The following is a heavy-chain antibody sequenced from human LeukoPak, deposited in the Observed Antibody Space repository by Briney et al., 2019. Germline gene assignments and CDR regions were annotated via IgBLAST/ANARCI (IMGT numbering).Heavy chain of an antibody. CDR3: ARVSARGSYYPFDY. D-gene: IGHD1-26*01. CDR2: IYTSWTT. Sequence: PSDTLSLTYTFSGGPISSYYWSWIRQPSGKGLEGIGRIYTSWTTNYNPSLKSRVPISVDTSKNRSCLKLSSVTAADMAVYYCARVSARGSYYPFDYWGQGTLVSVSS. J-gene: IGHJ4*02. CDR1: GGPISSYY. V-gene: IGHV4-4*07.